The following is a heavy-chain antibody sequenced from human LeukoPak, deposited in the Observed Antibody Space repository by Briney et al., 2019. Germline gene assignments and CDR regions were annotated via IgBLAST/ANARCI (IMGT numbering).Heavy chain of an antibody. CDR2: ISGYSGST. CDR1: GYTFTSYG. D-gene: IGHD6-19*01. V-gene: IGHV1-18*01. Sequence: ASVKVSCKASGYTFTSYGINWVRQAPGQGLEWMGWISGYSGSTNYAQKLQGRVTMTTDTSTTTAYMELRSLKSDDTAVYYCARGHSSGGDYYFGTWGQGTLVTVSS. CDR3: ARGHSSGGDYYFGT. J-gene: IGHJ4*02.